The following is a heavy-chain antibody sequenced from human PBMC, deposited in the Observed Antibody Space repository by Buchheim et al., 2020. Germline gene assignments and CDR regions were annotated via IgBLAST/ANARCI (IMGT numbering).Heavy chain of an antibody. D-gene: IGHD2-21*01. J-gene: IGHJ4*02. CDR2: INGDGTIT. CDR1: GFTFSSYW. Sequence: EVQVVESGGGLVQPGGSPRLSCAASGFTFSSYWMHWVRQAPGEALVWVSRINGDGTITNYVDSVEGRFTISRDNAKKTRYLQMNSLRAEDTAVYYCALGRGGGGFDYWGQGTL. V-gene: IGHV3-74*01. CDR3: ALGRGGGGFDY.